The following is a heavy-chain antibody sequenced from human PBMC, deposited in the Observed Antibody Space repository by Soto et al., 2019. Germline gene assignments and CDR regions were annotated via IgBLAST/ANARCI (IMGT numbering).Heavy chain of an antibody. D-gene: IGHD3-22*01. Sequence: SETLSLTCAVSGGSISSGGYSWSWIRQPPGKGLEWIGYIYHSGSTYYNPSLKSRVTISVDRSKNQFSLKLSSVTAEDTAIYYCAKDRAPNDSRGYYSILIDYCGQGTLVTVSS. J-gene: IGHJ4*02. V-gene: IGHV4-30-2*01. CDR2: IYHSGST. CDR3: AKDRAPNDSRGYYSILIDY. CDR1: GGSISSGGYS.